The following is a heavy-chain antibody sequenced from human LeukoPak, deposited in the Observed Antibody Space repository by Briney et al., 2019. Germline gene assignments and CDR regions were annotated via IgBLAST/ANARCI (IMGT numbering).Heavy chain of an antibody. CDR1: GITLTNYG. D-gene: IGHD3-10*01. CDR2: ISDTGGRT. J-gene: IGHJ4*02. V-gene: IGHV3-23*01. Sequence: GGSLRLSCAVSGITLTNYGMTWVRQAPGKGLEWVAGISDTGGRTNYADSVKGRFTISRDNPKNTLYLQMNSLRAEDTAVYFCAKRGVVIRVVLVGFHKEAYYFDSWGQGALVTVSS. CDR3: AKRGVVIRVVLVGFHKEAYYFDS.